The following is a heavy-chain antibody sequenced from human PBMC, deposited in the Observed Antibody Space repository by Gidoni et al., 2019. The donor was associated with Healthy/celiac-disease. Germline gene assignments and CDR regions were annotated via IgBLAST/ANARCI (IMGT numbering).Heavy chain of an antibody. CDR1: GFTFSSYG. V-gene: IGHV3-33*01. CDR3: ARDLRDY. J-gene: IGHJ4*02. Sequence: QVQLVGSGGCVVQTGRSLRLSCAASGFTFSSYGMHWVRPAPGKGLEWVGVIWYDGSNKYYADSVKGRFTISRDNSKNTRYLQMNSLIAEDTAVFYCARDLRDYWGQGTLVTVSS. CDR2: IWYDGSNK.